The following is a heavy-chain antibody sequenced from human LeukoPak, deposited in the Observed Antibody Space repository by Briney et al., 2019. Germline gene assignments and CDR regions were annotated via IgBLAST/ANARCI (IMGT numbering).Heavy chain of an antibody. CDR2: INWNSVTI. CDR3: ARDSTKLSSWPPSEAFDI. J-gene: IGHJ3*02. CDR1: GFIFDDYA. V-gene: IGHV3-9*01. Sequence: GRSLRLSCAASGFIFDDYAMHWVRQTPGKGLEWVSGINWNSVTIGYVDSVKGRFTISRDNAKNSLYLQMNSLRAEDTAVYYCARDSTKLSSWPPSEAFDIWGQGTMVTVSS. D-gene: IGHD6-13*01.